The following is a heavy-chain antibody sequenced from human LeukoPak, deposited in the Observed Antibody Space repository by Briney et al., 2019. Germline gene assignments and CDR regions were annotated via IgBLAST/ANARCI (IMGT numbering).Heavy chain of an antibody. CDR2: ISSSSSYI. Sequence: GGSLRLPCAASGFTFSSYSMNWVRQAPGKGLEWVSSISSSSSYIYYADSVKGRFTISRDNAKNSLYLQMNSLRAEDTAVYYCARDKWTYCSGGSCYYYYGMDVWGQGTTVTVSS. D-gene: IGHD2-15*01. V-gene: IGHV3-21*01. J-gene: IGHJ6*02. CDR1: GFTFSSYS. CDR3: ARDKWTYCSGGSCYYYYGMDV.